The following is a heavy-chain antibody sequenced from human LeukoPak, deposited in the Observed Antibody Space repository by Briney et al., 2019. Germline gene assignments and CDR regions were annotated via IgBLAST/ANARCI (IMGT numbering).Heavy chain of an antibody. D-gene: IGHD3-22*01. CDR3: ASSFYYYDSSGYFLP. J-gene: IGHJ4*02. V-gene: IGHV4-38-2*01. CDR1: AYSITSGYY. CDR2: IYHSGST. Sequence: PSETLSLTCGVSAYSITSGYYWAWIRPPPGKGLEWIGNIYHSGSTYYNPSLKSRVTISVDTSKNQFSLKLSSVTAADTAVYYCASSFYYYDSSGYFLPWGQGTLVTVSS.